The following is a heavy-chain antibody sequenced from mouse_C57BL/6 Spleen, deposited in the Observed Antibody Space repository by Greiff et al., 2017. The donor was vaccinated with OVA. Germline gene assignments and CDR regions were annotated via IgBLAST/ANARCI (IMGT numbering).Heavy chain of an antibody. Sequence: EVQRVESGPELVKPGASVKMSCKASGYTFTDYNMHWVKQSHGKSLEWIGYINPNNGGTSYNQKFKGKATLTVNKSSSTAYMELRSLTSEDSAVYYCARGLSAMDYWGQGTSVTVSS. CDR1: GYTFTDYN. V-gene: IGHV1-22*01. D-gene: IGHD2-4*01. CDR2: INPNNGGT. CDR3: ARGLSAMDY. J-gene: IGHJ4*01.